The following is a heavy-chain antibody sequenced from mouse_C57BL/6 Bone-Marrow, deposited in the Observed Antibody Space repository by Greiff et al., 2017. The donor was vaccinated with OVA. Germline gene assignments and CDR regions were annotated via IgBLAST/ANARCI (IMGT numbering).Heavy chain of an antibody. V-gene: IGHV1-15*01. CDR2: IDPETGGT. CDR1: GYTFTDYE. J-gene: IGHJ1*03. D-gene: IGHD1-1*01. Sequence: QVQLKESGAELVRPGASVTLSCKASGYTFTDYEMHWVKQTPVHGLEWIGAIDPETGGTAYNQKFKGKAILTADKSSSTAYMELRSLTSEDSAVYYCTRSPYYYGSSDRYFDVWGTGTTVTVSS. CDR3: TRSPYYYGSSDRYFDV.